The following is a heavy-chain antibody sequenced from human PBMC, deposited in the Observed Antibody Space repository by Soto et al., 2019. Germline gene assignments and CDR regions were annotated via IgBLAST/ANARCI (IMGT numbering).Heavy chain of an antibody. CDR1: GFTFGSFT. J-gene: IGHJ4*02. D-gene: IGHD3-16*01. CDR3: ARDDLTFGGD. Sequence: EVHLVEAGGGLVKPGESLTLSCAASGFTFGSFTLNWVRQAPGKGLEWVSSISSSSAYIYYAESVKGRFTISRDNARSTLYLQMNSLRLDDTAVYFCARDDLTFGGDWGQGTLVAVSS. CDR2: ISSSSAYI. V-gene: IGHV3-21*06.